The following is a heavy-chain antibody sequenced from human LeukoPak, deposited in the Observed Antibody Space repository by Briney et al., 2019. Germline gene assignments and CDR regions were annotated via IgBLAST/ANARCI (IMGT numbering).Heavy chain of an antibody. Sequence: SETLSLTCAVYGGSLSGFYWSWIRHPLGKGLEWIGEINHSGGTNFNPSLKSRVTISVDTSKSHFSLRLSSVTGADTAVYYCATTRPGPTYFYYGLGVWGQGTTVTVSS. CDR3: ATTRPGPTYFYYGLGV. D-gene: IGHD4-17*01. CDR1: GGSLSGFY. J-gene: IGHJ6*02. V-gene: IGHV4-34*01. CDR2: INHSGGT.